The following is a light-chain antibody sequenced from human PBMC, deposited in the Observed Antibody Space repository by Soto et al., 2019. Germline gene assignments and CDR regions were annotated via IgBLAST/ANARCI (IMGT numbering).Light chain of an antibody. J-gene: IGLJ1*01. CDR2: EVS. V-gene: IGLV2-14*01. CDR3: SSYTSTSTYV. CDR1: SSDVGRYNY. Sequence: QSVLTQPASVSGSPGQSITISCSGTSSDVGRYNYVSWYQQHPGTAPKLMIYEVSDRPSGVSNRFSGSKSGDTASLTISGLQAEDEADYYCSSYTSTSTYVFGAGTKVTVL.